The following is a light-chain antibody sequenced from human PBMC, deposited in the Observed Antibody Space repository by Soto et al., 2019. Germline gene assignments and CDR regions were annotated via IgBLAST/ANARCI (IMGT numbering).Light chain of an antibody. CDR2: EVS. J-gene: IGLJ3*02. CDR3: TSYTSSSTWV. V-gene: IGLV2-14*01. Sequence: QSALTQPASVSGSPGQSITISSTGTTSDVGGYNYVSWFQQYPGKAPKLKIYEVSNRPSGVSNRFSGSKSGNTASLTITDLQAEDEADYYCTSYTSSSTWVFGGGTKVTVL. CDR1: TSDVGGYNY.